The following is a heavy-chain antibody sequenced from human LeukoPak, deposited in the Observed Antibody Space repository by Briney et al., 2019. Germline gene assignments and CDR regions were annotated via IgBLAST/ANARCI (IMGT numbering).Heavy chain of an antibody. CDR1: GFTFSSYG. CDR2: IRYDGSNK. V-gene: IGHV3-30*02. D-gene: IGHD6-19*01. Sequence: GGSLRLSCAASGFTFSSYGVHWVRQAPGKGLEWVAFIRYDGSNKYYADSVKGRFTISRDNSKNTLYLQMNSLRAEDTAVYYCAKTGSGWYPYFDYWGQGTLVTVSS. J-gene: IGHJ4*02. CDR3: AKTGSGWYPYFDY.